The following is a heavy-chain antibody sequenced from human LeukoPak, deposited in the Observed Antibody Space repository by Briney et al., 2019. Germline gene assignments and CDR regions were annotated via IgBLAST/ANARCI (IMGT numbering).Heavy chain of an antibody. V-gene: IGHV3-23*01. Sequence: GGSLRLSCAASGFTFSSYAMSWVRQAPGKGLEWVSAISGSGGSTYYADSVKGRFTISKDNSKNTLYLQMNSLRAEDTAVYYCAKAAGTGYYDSSGYYYDDYWGQGTLVTVSS. CDR2: ISGSGGST. CDR1: GFTFSSYA. CDR3: AKAAGTGYYDSSGYYYDDY. D-gene: IGHD3-22*01. J-gene: IGHJ4*02.